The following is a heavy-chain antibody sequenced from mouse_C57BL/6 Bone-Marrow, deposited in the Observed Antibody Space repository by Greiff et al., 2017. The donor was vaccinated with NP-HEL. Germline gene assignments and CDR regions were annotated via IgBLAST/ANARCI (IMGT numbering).Heavy chain of an antibody. V-gene: IGHV1-39*01. CDR1: GYSFTDYN. J-gene: IGHJ4*01. CDR3: ARFGDGYYRYYAMDY. D-gene: IGHD2-3*01. Sequence: VQLQQSGPELVKPGASVKISCKASGYSFTDYNMNWVKQSNGQSLEWIGVINPNYGTTSYNQKFKGKATLTVDQSSSTAYMQLNSLTSEDSAVYYGARFGDGYYRYYAMDYWGQGTSVTVSS. CDR2: INPNYGTT.